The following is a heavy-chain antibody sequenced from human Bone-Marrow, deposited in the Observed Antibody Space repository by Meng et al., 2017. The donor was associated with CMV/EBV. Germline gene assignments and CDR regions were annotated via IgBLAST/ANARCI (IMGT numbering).Heavy chain of an antibody. J-gene: IGHJ5*02. CDR1: FPFRSYS. Sequence: FPFRSYSISWLRHAPGKPPECVSTISGSSDRTSFSDSVKARFTISRDNSQNTLYLHMNGLRAEATAIYYCAPVGGWGTGTPTTMITWGQGTLVTVSS. D-gene: IGHD4-17*01. V-gene: IGHV3-23*01. CDR2: ISGSSDRT. CDR3: APVGGWGTGTPTTMIT.